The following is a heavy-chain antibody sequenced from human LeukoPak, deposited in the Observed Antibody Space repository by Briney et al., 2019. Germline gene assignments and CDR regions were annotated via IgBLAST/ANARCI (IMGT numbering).Heavy chain of an antibody. J-gene: IGHJ4*02. CDR3: ARVGALSSSWLLY. CDR2: IRYDGSNK. V-gene: IGHV3-30*02. Sequence: GVSLRLSCAASGFIFSRYCMYWVRQAPGKGLEWVAFIRYDGSNKYYADSVKGRFTISRDDPKNTLYLQMNSLRAEDTAVYYCARVGALSSSWLLYWGQGTLVTVSS. CDR1: GFIFSRYC. D-gene: IGHD6-13*01.